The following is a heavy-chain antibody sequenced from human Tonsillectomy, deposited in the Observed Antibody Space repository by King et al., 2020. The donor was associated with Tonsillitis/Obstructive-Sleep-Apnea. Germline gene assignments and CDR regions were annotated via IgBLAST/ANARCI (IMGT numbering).Heavy chain of an antibody. Sequence: VQLVESGGGLEQPGRSLRLSCEGSGFTFGDYSMTWVRQAPGRGLEWVGLIRSKAYGGTTEYAASVKGRFTMSRDDSKSTAYLQMNSLKIEDTAVYYCPRTPYAWGSDRDYYGLDVWGQGTTVTVSS. V-gene: IGHV3-49*04. CDR3: PRTPYAWGSDRDYYGLDV. CDR1: GFTFGDYS. D-gene: IGHD3-16*02. J-gene: IGHJ6*02. CDR2: IRSKAYGGTT.